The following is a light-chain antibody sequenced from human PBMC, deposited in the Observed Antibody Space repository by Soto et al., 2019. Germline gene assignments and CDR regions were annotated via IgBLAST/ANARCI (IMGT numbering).Light chain of an antibody. J-gene: IGLJ3*02. V-gene: IGLV1-44*01. CDR3: AAWDDSLHVV. CDR2: SND. Sequence: QSALTQPASVSGSPGQSITISCTGTSSDVGANEHVSWYQQLPGTAPKLLIYSNDQRPSGVPDRFSGSKSGTSASLAISGLQSEDETDYYCAAWDDSLHVVFGGGTKLTVL. CDR1: SSDVGANEH.